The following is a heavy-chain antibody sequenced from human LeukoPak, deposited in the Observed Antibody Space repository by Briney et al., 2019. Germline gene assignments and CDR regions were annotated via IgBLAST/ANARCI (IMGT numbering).Heavy chain of an antibody. Sequence: GESLKISCRGSGYSFTTYWIGWVRQMPGKGLEWMGIIYPGDSDTRYSPSFQGQVTMSADKSINTAYLQWSSLKASDTAMYYCARVGCGGDCYADAFDIWGQGTMVTVSS. D-gene: IGHD2-21*02. CDR2: IYPGDSDT. CDR1: GYSFTTYW. J-gene: IGHJ3*02. CDR3: ARVGCGGDCYADAFDI. V-gene: IGHV5-51*01.